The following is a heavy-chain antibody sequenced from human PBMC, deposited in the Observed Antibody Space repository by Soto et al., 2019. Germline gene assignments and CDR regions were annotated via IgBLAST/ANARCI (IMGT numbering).Heavy chain of an antibody. V-gene: IGHV3-9*01. D-gene: IGHD1-20*01. CDR2: ISWNSGSI. Sequence: GWSLRLSCAASGFTFDDYAMHWVRQAPGKGLEWVSVISWNSGSIGYADSVKGRFTISRDNAKNSLYLQMNSLRAEDTALYYCAKEIAPYNWNYLDYWGQGTMGTVSS. CDR3: AKEIAPYNWNYLDY. CDR1: GFTFDDYA. J-gene: IGHJ4*02.